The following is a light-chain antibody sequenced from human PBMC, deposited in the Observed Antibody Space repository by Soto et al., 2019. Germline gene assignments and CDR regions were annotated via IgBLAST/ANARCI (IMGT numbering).Light chain of an antibody. V-gene: IGKV1-16*02. Sequence: DIQMTQSPSSLSASVGGRVTITCRASQEISNHLAWFQQKPGKPPKSLIYDASSLQSGVPSKFSGSGSGTDFTLTISSPQPEDFATYYCQQYHNYPVTFGGGTKVEIK. CDR1: QEISNH. J-gene: IGKJ4*01. CDR2: DAS. CDR3: QQYHNYPVT.